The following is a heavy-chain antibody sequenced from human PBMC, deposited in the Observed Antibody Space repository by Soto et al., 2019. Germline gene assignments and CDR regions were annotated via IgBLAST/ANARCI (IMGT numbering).Heavy chain of an antibody. J-gene: IGHJ5*01. V-gene: IGHV1-18*01. CDR1: GYTFSNYG. CDR2: ISLYSDGA. D-gene: IGHD2-2*01. Sequence: QVLLVQSGGEVKRPGASVKVSCKTSGYTFSNYGITWVRQAPGQPLEWLGWISLYSDGANYAQKFQGRVSMTTDTSTTTAYMELRSMRSDDTAVYYCARVVPGAEAWFGSWGQGTLVTVSS. CDR3: ARVVPGAEAWFGS.